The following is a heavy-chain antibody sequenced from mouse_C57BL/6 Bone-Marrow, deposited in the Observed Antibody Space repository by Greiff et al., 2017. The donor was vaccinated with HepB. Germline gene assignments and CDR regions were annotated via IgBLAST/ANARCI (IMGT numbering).Heavy chain of an antibody. Sequence: QVQLKQPGAELVRPGTSVKLSCKASGYTFTSYWMHWVKQRPGQGLEWIGVIDPSDSYTNYNQKFKGKATLTVDTSSSTAYMQLSSLTSEDSAVYYCARAAVDYWGQGTSVTVSS. CDR2: IDPSDSYT. CDR1: GYTFTSYW. J-gene: IGHJ4*01. CDR3: ARAAVDY. V-gene: IGHV1-59*01.